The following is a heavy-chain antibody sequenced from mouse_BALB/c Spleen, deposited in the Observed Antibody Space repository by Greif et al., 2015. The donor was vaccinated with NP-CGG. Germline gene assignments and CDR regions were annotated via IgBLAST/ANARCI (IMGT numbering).Heavy chain of an antibody. D-gene: IGHD3-1*01. Sequence: EVQRVESGGGLVQPGGSRKLSCAASGFTFSSFGMHWVRQAPEKGLEWVAYISSGSSTIYYADTVKGRFTISRDNPKNTLFLQMTSLRSEDTAMYYCARSGYEGFAYWGQGTLVTVSA. CDR3: ARSGYEGFAY. CDR2: ISSGSSTI. J-gene: IGHJ3*01. CDR1: GFTFSSFG. V-gene: IGHV5-17*02.